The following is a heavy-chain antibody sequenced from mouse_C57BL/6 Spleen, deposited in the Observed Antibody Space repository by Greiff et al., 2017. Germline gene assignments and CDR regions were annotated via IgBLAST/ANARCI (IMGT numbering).Heavy chain of an antibody. CDR1: GYTFTSYG. Sequence: VKLLESGAELARPGASVKLSCKASGYTFTSYGISWVKQRTGQGLEWIGEIYPRSGNTYYNEKFKGKATLTADKSSSTAYMELRSLTSEDSAVYFCASSYYYGRSTGYFDVWGTGTTVTVSS. CDR3: ASSYYYGRSTGYFDV. CDR2: IYPRSGNT. J-gene: IGHJ1*03. D-gene: IGHD1-1*01. V-gene: IGHV1-81*01.